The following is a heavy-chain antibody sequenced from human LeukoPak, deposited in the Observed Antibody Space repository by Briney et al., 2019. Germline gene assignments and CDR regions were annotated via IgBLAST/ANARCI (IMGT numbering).Heavy chain of an antibody. D-gene: IGHD2-15*01. CDR3: ARDSSRYCSGSSCYSFAY. CDR2: ISSSSSYI. V-gene: IGHV3-21*01. J-gene: IGHJ4*02. CDR1: GFTFSSYS. Sequence: GGSLRLSCAASGFTFSSYSMNWVRQAPGKGLEWVSSISSSSSYIYYADSVKGRFTISRDNAKNSLYLQMNSLRAEDTAVYYCARDSSRYCSGSSCYSFAYWCQGHLATVTS.